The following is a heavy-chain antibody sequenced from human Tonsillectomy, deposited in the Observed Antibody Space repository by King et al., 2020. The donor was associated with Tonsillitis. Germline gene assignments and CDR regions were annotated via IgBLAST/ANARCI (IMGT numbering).Heavy chain of an antibody. CDR2: IYHSGST. Sequence: VQLQESGPGLVKPSETLSLTCTVSGYSISSGYYWDWIWQPPGKGLEWIGSIYHSGSTYYNPSLKSRVTISVDTSKNQFSLKLSSVTAADTAVYYCASSGSYSPAFDIWGQGTMVTVSS. V-gene: IGHV4-38-2*02. D-gene: IGHD3-10*01. CDR3: ASSGSYSPAFDI. CDR1: GYSISSGYY. J-gene: IGHJ3*02.